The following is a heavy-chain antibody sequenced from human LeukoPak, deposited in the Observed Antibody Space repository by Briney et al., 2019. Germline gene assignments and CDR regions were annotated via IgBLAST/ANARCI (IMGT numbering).Heavy chain of an antibody. CDR1: GGSISSGSYY. J-gene: IGHJ4*02. Sequence: TSETLSLTCTVSGGSISSGSYYWSWIRQPAGKGLEWIGRIYTSGSTNYNPSLKSRVTMSVDTSKNQFSLKLSSVTAADTAVYYCARAIQRGSSGYYYGDYWGQGTLVTVSS. D-gene: IGHD3-22*01. CDR2: IYTSGST. CDR3: ARAIQRGSSGYYYGDY. V-gene: IGHV4-61*02.